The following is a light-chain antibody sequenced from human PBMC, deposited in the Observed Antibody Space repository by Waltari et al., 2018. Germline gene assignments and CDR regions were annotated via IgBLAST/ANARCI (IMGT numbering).Light chain of an antibody. CDR3: QSYDSSLSGDV. V-gene: IGLV1-40*01. CDR1: DPHLGVGYD. J-gene: IGLJ1*01. CDR2: GNS. Sequence: QSVLRQPPSVSGAPGQRVTISCIGTDPHLGVGYDVHWYQQFPGSAPKLLIFGNSNRPSGVPDRFSGSKSGNSASLAITGLQAEDEAEYYCQSYDSSLSGDVFGPGTKVTVL.